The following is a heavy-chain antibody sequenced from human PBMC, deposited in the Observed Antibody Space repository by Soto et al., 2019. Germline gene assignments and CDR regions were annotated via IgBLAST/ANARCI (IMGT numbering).Heavy chain of an antibody. CDR1: GFTFSSYG. CDR2: ISYSGGST. J-gene: IGHJ4*02. CDR3: AKRYWSDGSGLWDY. D-gene: IGHD3-22*01. V-gene: IGHV3-23*01. Sequence: EVQLLESGGGLVQPGGSLRLSCAASGFTFSSYGMSWVRQAPGKGLEWVSTISYSGGSTYYTDSVKGRFTSSRDNSKNKLYLQMNSLRAEDPAVYYCAKRYWSDGSGLWDYWGQGTLVTVSS.